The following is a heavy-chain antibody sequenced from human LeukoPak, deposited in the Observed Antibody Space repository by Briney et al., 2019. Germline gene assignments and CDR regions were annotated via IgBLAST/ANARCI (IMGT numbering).Heavy chain of an antibody. Sequence: SLRLSCTASGHTFRNYAMHWVRRPPGRGLEWVAVISFDGTNKYYGDSVEGRFSVSRDKSKNILYLQMTTLRPDDTAIYYCSTDYGDYEPIDYWGQGTLVTVSS. CDR3: STDYGDYEPIDY. V-gene: IGHV3-30*04. CDR1: GHTFRNYA. CDR2: ISFDGTNK. D-gene: IGHD4-17*01. J-gene: IGHJ4*02.